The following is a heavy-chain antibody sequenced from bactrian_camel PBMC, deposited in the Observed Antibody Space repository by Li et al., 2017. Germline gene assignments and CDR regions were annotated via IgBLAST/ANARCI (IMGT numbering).Heavy chain of an antibody. CDR1: GYVHSSYC. CDR2: IDGNAVT. Sequence: HVQLVESGGGSVQAGGSLRLSCTATSGYVHSSYCMGWLRQAAGKAREGIATIDGNAVTTYKDSVKGRFSISKDNAKDTLYLQMNSMKPEDTAVYYCAADWSKYGYCSDDGVRVTDFNYWGQGTQVTVS. CDR3: AADWSKYGYCSDDGVRVTDFNY. D-gene: IGHD3*01. J-gene: IGHJ6*01. V-gene: IGHV3S26*01.